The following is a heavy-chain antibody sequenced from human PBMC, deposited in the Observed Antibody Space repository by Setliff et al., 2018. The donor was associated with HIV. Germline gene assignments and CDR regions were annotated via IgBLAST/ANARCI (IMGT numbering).Heavy chain of an antibody. CDR2: INPSGGST. V-gene: IGHV1-46*01. CDR3: ARDQVYWQQLLFDY. D-gene: IGHD6-13*01. J-gene: IGHJ4*02. Sequence: ASVKVSCKASEYTFTDYFIHWVRQAPGQGLEWMGIINPSGGSTSYAQKFQGRVTMTRDTSTSTVHMELGSLRSEDTAVYYCARDQVYWQQLLFDYWGQGTLVTVSS. CDR1: EYTFTDYF.